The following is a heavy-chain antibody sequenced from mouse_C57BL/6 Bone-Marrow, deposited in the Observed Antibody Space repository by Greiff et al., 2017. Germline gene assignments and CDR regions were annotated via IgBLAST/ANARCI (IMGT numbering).Heavy chain of an antibody. V-gene: IGHV1-55*01. CDR2: IYPGSGST. CDR3: AEDSSGYAMDY. J-gene: IGHJ4*01. Sequence: QVQLQQPGAELVKPGASVKMSCKASGYTFTSYWITWVKQRPGQGLEWIGDIYPGSGSTNYNEKFKSKATLTVYTSSSTAYMQLSSLTYEEAEVYDSAEDSSGYAMDYWGQGTSVTVSS. D-gene: IGHD3-2*02. CDR1: GYTFTSYW.